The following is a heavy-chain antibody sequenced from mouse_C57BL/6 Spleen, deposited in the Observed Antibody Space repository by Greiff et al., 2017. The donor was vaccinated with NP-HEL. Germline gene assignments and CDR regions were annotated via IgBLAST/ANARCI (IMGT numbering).Heavy chain of an antibody. CDR3: AIITTVVATRNAMDY. J-gene: IGHJ4*01. D-gene: IGHD1-1*01. CDR2: IYPRDGST. V-gene: IGHV1-85*01. Sequence: VQLQESGPELVKPGASVKLSCKASGYTFTSYDINWVKQRPGQGLEWIGWIYPRDGSTKYNEKLKGKATLTVDTSSSTAYMELHSLTSEDSAVYFCAIITTVVATRNAMDYWGQGTSVTVSS. CDR1: GYTFTSYD.